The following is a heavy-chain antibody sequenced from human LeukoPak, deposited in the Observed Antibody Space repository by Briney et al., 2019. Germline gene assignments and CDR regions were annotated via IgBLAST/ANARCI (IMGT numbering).Heavy chain of an antibody. V-gene: IGHV4-34*01. J-gene: IGHJ5*02. Sequence: SETLSLTCGVYRGSFSNYYWSWIRQPPGKGLEWIGEINHSGSTNYNPSLKSRVTISVDTSKNQFSLKLSSVTAADTAVYYCARDRYDSSGFDPWGQGTLVTVSS. CDR1: RGSFSNYY. CDR3: ARDRYDSSGFDP. CDR2: INHSGST. D-gene: IGHD3-22*01.